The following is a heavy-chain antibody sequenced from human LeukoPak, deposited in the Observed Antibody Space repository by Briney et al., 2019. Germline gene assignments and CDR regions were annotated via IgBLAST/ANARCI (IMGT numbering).Heavy chain of an antibody. D-gene: IGHD3-10*01. J-gene: IGHJ4*02. Sequence: PGRSLRLSCAAPGFTFSSYGMHWVRQAPGKGLEWVAVISYDGSNKYYADSVKGRFTISRDNSKNTLYLQMNSLRAEDTAVYYCAKRRFTYGSGSYYGDGDYFDYWGQGTLVTVSS. CDR2: ISYDGSNK. CDR1: GFTFSSYG. V-gene: IGHV3-30*18. CDR3: AKRRFTYGSGSYYGDGDYFDY.